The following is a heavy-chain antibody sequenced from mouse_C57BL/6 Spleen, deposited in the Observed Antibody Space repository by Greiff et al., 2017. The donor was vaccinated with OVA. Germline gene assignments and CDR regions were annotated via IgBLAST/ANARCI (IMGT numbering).Heavy chain of an antibody. CDR2: IYPGSGST. CDR3: ARRRNYGRSFYYAMDY. J-gene: IGHJ4*01. Sequence: QVQLQQPVAELVKPGASVKMSCTASGYTFTSSCMTWVKQSPGQGLEWIGDIYPGSGSTNYNEKFKGKATLTVDTSSSTASLQLSSLTSEDSAVYDGARRRNYGRSFYYAMDYWGQGTSVTVSS. CDR1: GYTFTSSC. V-gene: IGHV1-55*01. D-gene: IGHD1-1*01.